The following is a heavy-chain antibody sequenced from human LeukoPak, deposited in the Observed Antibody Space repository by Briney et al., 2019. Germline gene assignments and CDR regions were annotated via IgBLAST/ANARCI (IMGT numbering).Heavy chain of an antibody. V-gene: IGHV3-30*04. CDR2: ISYDGSNK. Sequence: PGGSLRLSCAASGFTFSSYAMHWVRQAPGKGLEWVAVISYDGSNKYYADSVKGRFTISRDNSKNTLYLQMNSLRAEDTAVYYCARNVRRITITFGGGLFDYWGQGTLVTVSS. CDR1: GFTFSSYA. J-gene: IGHJ4*02. D-gene: IGHD3-16*01. CDR3: ARNVRRITITFGGGLFDY.